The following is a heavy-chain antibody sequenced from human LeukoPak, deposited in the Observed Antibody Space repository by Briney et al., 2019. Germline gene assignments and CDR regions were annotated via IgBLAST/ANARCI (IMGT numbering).Heavy chain of an antibody. CDR1: GGTFSSYA. CDR3: AFDYGDTLFDY. D-gene: IGHD4-17*01. CDR2: IIPIFGTA. V-gene: IGHV1-69*13. J-gene: IGHJ4*02. Sequence: ASVKVSCKASGGTFSSYAISWVRQAPGQGLEWVGGIIPIFGTANYAQKFQGRVTITADESTSTAYMELSSLRSEDTAVYYCAFDYGDTLFDYWGQGTLVTVSS.